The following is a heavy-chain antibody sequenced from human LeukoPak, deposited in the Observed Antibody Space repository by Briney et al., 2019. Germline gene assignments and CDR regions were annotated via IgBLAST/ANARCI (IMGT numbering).Heavy chain of an antibody. J-gene: IGHJ4*02. CDR1: GGSISSGSYY. V-gene: IGHV4-61*02. D-gene: IGHD5-18*01. CDR3: AREGGYSYGYHY. Sequence: SQTLSLTCTVSGGSISSGSYYWSWIRQPAGKGLEWIGRIYTSGSTNYNPSLKSRVTMSVDTSKNQFSLKLSSVTAADTAVYYCAREGGYSYGYHYWGQGTLVTVS. CDR2: IYTSGST.